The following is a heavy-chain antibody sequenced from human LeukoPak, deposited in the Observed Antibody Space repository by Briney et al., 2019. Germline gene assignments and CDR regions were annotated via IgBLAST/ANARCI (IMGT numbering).Heavy chain of an antibody. Sequence: GGSLRLSCSASGFTFSSYAMSWVRQAPGKGLEWVAGISGSGVDTHYAGSVNGRFRISRDNSANTLYLQMNSLREEDTALYYCASGTYRLGDYRGQGTQVAVSP. CDR1: GFTFSSYA. J-gene: IGHJ4*02. CDR3: ASGTYRLGDY. D-gene: IGHD3-10*01. CDR2: ISGSGVDT. V-gene: IGHV3-23*01.